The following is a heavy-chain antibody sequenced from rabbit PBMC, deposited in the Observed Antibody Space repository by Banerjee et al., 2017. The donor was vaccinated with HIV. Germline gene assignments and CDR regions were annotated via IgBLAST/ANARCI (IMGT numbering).Heavy chain of an antibody. D-gene: IGHD2-1*01. CDR1: GFSFSSGYY. Sequence: QEQLVESGGGLVKPGASLTLTCNASGFSFSSGYYISWVRQAPGKGLEWIGCIGTGSGSTYYASWAKGRFTISKTSSTTVTLQLTSLTVADTATYFCAREGSYANDYANVKLWGPGTLVTVS. V-gene: IGHV1S45*01. J-gene: IGHJ6*01. CDR2: IGTGSGST. CDR3: AREGSYANDYANVKL.